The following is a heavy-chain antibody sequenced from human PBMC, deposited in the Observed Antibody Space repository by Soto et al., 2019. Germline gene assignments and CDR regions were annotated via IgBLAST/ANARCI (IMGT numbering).Heavy chain of an antibody. D-gene: IGHD2-2*01. CDR3: ARATADIWFDP. CDR1: GGSISSGDYY. J-gene: IGHJ5*02. V-gene: IGHV4-30-4*01. CDR2: IYYRGGT. Sequence: SETLSLTCSVSGGSISSGDYYWRWIRQPPGKGLELIGYIYYRGGTNYNSSLKSRVTISVDTSKNQFSLKLNSVTAADTAVYYCARATADIWFDPWGQGTLVTVSS.